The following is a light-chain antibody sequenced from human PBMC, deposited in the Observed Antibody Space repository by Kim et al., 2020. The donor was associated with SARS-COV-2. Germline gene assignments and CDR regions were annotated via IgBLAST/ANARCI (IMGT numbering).Light chain of an antibody. CDR2: RDS. Sequence: SVALGQTARITCGGNNIGSKNVHWYQQKPGQAPVLVIYRDSYRPSGIPERFSGSNSGNTATLTISRAQAGDEADYYCQVWDSTSFVFGTGTKVTVL. J-gene: IGLJ1*01. V-gene: IGLV3-9*01. CDR3: QVWDSTSFV. CDR1: NIGSKN.